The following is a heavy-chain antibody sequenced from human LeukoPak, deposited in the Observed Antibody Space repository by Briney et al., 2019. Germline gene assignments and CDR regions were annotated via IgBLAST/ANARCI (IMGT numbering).Heavy chain of an antibody. J-gene: IGHJ4*02. CDR2: INSDGSST. CDR3: GRARSSYGDYG. Sequence: GGSLRLSCAASGFTFSTSAMTWVRQAPGKGLEWVSRINSDGSSTSYADSVKGRFTISRDNAKNTLYLQMNSLRDEDTAVYYCGRARSSYGDYGGGQGTLVTVSS. D-gene: IGHD4-17*01. CDR1: GFTFSTSA. V-gene: IGHV3-74*01.